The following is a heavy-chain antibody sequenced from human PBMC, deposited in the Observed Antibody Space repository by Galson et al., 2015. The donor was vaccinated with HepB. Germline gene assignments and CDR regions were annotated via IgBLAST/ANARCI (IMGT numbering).Heavy chain of an antibody. V-gene: IGHV3-53*01. CDR2: IYSDGST. D-gene: IGHD4-11*01. CDR3: ARVTTPGRGMDV. J-gene: IGHJ6*02. CDR1: GFIVRSNY. Sequence: SLRLSCAASGFIVRSNYMTWVRQAPGKGLEWVSVIYSDGSTYYADSVKGRFAISRDNSKNTLYLQMNSLRAEDTAVYYCARVTTPGRGMDVWGQGTTVTVSS.